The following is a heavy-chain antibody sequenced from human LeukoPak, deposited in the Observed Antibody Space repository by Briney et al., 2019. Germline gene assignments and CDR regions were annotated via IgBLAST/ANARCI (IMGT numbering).Heavy chain of an antibody. V-gene: IGHV3-23*01. CDR1: GFTFSSYA. CDR3: AKANGYFDY. CDR2: IGASGAST. J-gene: IGHJ4*02. D-gene: IGHD2-8*01. Sequence: PGRSLRLSCAASGFTFSSYAMGWVRQAPGKGLEWVSVIGASGASTFYADSVKGRFTISRDNSKNTLSLQMNSLRAEDTALYYCAKANGYFDYWGQGTLVTVSS.